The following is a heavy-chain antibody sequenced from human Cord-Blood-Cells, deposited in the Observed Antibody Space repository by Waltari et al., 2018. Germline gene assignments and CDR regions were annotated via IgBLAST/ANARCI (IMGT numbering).Heavy chain of an antibody. CDR2: ISYDGSNK. CDR3: ARGRYSSSPDDAFDI. V-gene: IGHV3-30-3*01. Sequence: QVQLVESGGGVVQPGRSLRLSCAASGFTVSSYAMHWVRQAPGKGLEWVAVISYDGSNKYYADSVKGRFTISRDNSKNTLYLQMNSLRAEDTAVYYCARGRYSSSPDDAFDIWGQGTMVTVSS. J-gene: IGHJ3*02. CDR1: GFTVSSYA. D-gene: IGHD6-13*01.